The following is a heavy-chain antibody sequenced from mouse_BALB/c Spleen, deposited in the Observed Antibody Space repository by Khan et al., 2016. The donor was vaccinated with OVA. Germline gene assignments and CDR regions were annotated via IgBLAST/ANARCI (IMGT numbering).Heavy chain of an antibody. CDR2: INTYTGEP. J-gene: IGHJ3*01. CDR3: AGSEGNYWFAY. Sequence: QIQLVQSGPELKKPGETVKISCKASGYTFTNYGMNWVKQAPGKGLKWMGWINTYTGEPTYADDFKGRFAFSLETSASPAYLQINNIKNEDTATXVCAGSEGNYWFAYWGQGTLVTVSA. V-gene: IGHV9-3-1*01. CDR1: GYTFTNYG. D-gene: IGHD2-1*01.